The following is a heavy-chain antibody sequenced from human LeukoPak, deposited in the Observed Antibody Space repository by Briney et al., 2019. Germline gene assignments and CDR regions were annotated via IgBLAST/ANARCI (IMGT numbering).Heavy chain of an antibody. D-gene: IGHD2-15*01. J-gene: IGHJ5*02. V-gene: IGHV1-46*01. CDR3: ARDNSGGSTWWFDP. Sequence: GASVKVSCKASGYTFTSYGISWVRQAPGQGLEWMGIINPSGSYTSYAQKFQGRVTMTRDTSTSTVYMELSSLRSEDTAVYYCARDNSGGSTWWFDPWGQGTLVTVSS. CDR2: INPSGSYT. CDR1: GYTFTSYG.